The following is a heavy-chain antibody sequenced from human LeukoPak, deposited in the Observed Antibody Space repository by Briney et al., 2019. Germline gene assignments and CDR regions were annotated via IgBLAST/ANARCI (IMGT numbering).Heavy chain of an antibody. D-gene: IGHD6-13*01. Sequence: ASVKVSCKASGYTFTGYYMHWVRQAPGQGLEWMGWINPNSGGTNYAQKFQSRVTMTRDTSISTAYMELSRLRSDDTAVYYCARVGGEQQLVLYDPWGQGTLVTVSS. J-gene: IGHJ5*02. CDR2: INPNSGGT. CDR3: ARVGGEQQLVLYDP. CDR1: GYTFTGYY. V-gene: IGHV1-2*02.